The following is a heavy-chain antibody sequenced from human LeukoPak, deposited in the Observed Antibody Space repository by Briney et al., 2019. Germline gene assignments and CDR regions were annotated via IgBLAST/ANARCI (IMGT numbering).Heavy chain of an antibody. D-gene: IGHD2-2*01. CDR2: ISGSGGST. J-gene: IGHJ5*02. V-gene: IGHV3-23*01. CDR3: ARDVSSRPNWFDP. Sequence: GGSLRLSCAASGFTFSSYAMSWVRQAPGKGLEWVSLISGSGGSTYYADSVKGRFTISRDNAKNSLYLQMNSLRDEDTAVYYCARDVSSRPNWFDPWGQGTLVTVSS. CDR1: GFTFSSYA.